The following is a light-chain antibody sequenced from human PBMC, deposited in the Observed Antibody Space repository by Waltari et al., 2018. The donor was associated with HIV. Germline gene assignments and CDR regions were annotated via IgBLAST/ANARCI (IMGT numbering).Light chain of an antibody. Sequence: SALTQPPSVSGSPGQRVTIPCTGTRSKIGAGYFVHWYQHLPGTAPKLLVYSDINRPSAVPDRFSGSKSGTAASLVITGLQAEDEADYYCQSYDSSLRASVFGGGTKLTVL. V-gene: IGLV1-40*01. CDR1: RSKIGAGYF. J-gene: IGLJ2*01. CDR2: SDI. CDR3: QSYDSSLRASV.